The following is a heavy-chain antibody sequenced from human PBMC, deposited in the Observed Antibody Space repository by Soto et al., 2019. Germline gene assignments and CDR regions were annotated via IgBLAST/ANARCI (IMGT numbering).Heavy chain of an antibody. Sequence: GGSLRLSCAASGFTFSSYDMHWVRQATGKGLEWVSAIGTAGDTYYPGSVKGRFTISRENAKNSLYLQMNSLRAGDTAVYYCARGKQLVRDYYYGMDVWGQGTTVTVS. D-gene: IGHD6-6*01. J-gene: IGHJ6*02. CDR1: GFTFSSYD. CDR2: IGTAGDT. V-gene: IGHV3-13*01. CDR3: ARGKQLVRDYYYGMDV.